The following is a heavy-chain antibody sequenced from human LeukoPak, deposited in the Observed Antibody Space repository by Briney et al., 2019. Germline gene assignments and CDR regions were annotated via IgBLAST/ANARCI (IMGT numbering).Heavy chain of an antibody. CDR1: GGSIPNYY. Sequence: SATLSLTCTVSGGSIPNYYWSWIRQPAGKGLEWIGYIYYSGSTIYNASLKSRVTISVDTSKNQFSLKLSSVTAADTAVYYCAREFYYDGSFSFDIWGQGAMVTVSS. CDR3: AREFYYDGSFSFDI. V-gene: IGHV4-59*01. J-gene: IGHJ3*02. CDR2: IYYSGST. D-gene: IGHD3-22*01.